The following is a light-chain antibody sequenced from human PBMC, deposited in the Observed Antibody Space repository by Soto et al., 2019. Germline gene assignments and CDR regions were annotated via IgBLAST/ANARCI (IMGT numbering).Light chain of an antibody. CDR1: QSVRSSY. V-gene: IGKV3-20*01. CDR2: DAS. J-gene: IGKJ2*01. Sequence: EIVLTQSPGTLSLSPGERATLSCRASQSVRSSYLAWYQQKPGQAPRLLIYDASSRATGVPDRFSGSGSGTDFTLNISRLEHEAFGVYYCQQYGSLYTFGQGTKLEIK. CDR3: QQYGSLYT.